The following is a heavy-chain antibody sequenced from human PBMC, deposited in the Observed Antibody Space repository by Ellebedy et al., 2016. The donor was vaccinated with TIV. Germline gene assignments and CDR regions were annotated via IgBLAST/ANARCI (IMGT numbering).Heavy chain of an antibody. Sequence: GESLKISCAASGFTFSSYAMSWVRQAPGKGLEWVSAISGSGGSTYYADSVKGRFTISRDNSKNTLYLQMNSLRAEDTAVYYCAKDSKWELLDFDYWGQGTLVTVSS. J-gene: IGHJ4*02. CDR1: GFTFSSYA. D-gene: IGHD1-26*01. CDR2: ISGSGGST. CDR3: AKDSKWELLDFDY. V-gene: IGHV3-23*01.